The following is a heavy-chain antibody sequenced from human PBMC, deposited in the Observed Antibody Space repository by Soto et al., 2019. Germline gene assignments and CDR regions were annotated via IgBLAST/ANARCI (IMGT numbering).Heavy chain of an antibody. Sequence: EVQLVESGGGLVQPGGSLRLSCAASGFTFSSYAMHWVRQAPGKGLEYVSAISSNGGSTYYANSVKGRFTISRDNSKNTLYLQMGSLRAEDMAVYYCARDYTYYYGSGALEFDYWGQGTLVTVSS. V-gene: IGHV3-64*01. CDR1: GFTFSSYA. CDR2: ISSNGGST. CDR3: ARDYTYYYGSGALEFDY. J-gene: IGHJ4*02. D-gene: IGHD3-10*01.